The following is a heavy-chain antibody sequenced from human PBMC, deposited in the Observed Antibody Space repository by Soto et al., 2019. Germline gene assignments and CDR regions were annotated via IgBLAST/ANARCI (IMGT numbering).Heavy chain of an antibody. CDR1: GGSLSGYY. Sequence: SETLSLTCAPYGGSLSGYYWTWIRQPPGKGLECIAELNPGGITNYSPSFKSRPKIARDTSDKDSSLERPSATDAHTPVYYCGRVGIKMAIQSIESWGPGPLVAVSS. J-gene: IGHJ4*02. V-gene: IGHV4-34*01. D-gene: IGHD2-21*01. CDR3: GRVGIKMAIQSIES. CDR2: LNPGGIT.